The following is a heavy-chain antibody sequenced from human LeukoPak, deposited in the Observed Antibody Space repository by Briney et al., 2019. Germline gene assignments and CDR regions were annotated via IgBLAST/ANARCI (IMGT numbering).Heavy chain of an antibody. J-gene: IGHJ4*02. Sequence: SSETLSLTCTVSGGSISSSSYYWDWIRQPPGKGLEWIGSIYYGGSTYYNPSLESRVTISVDTSKNQFSLKLSSVTAADTAVYYCARGRPTVTHYNYFDYWGQGTLVTVSS. D-gene: IGHD4-17*01. V-gene: IGHV4-39*07. CDR2: IYYGGST. CDR3: ARGRPTVTHYNYFDY. CDR1: GGSISSSSYY.